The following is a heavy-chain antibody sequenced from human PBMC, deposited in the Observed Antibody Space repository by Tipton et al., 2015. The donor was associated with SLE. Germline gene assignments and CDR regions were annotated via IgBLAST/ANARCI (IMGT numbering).Heavy chain of an antibody. Sequence: SLRLSCEASGFSFTSYSMNWVRQAPGKGLEWVGFIRTKTNGGTTQFAASVKGRFTISREDSKSIAYLQMNSLKTEDTAMYYCTRLFRDSGSYQAFDYWGQGTLVTVSS. V-gene: IGHV3-49*04. CDR3: TRLFRDSGSYQAFDY. CDR2: IRTKTNGGTT. J-gene: IGHJ4*02. D-gene: IGHD1-26*01. CDR1: GFSFTSYS.